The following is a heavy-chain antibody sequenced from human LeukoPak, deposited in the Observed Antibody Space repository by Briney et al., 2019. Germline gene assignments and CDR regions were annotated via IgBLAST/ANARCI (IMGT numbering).Heavy chain of an antibody. CDR2: INWNGGST. CDR3: ATGGITIFGVVTYPND. Sequence: GGSLRLSCAASGFTFDDYGMSWVRQAPGKGLEWVSGINWNGGSTGYADSVKGRFTISRDNAKNSPYLQMNSLRAEDTALYYCATGGITIFGVVTYPNDWGQGTLVTVSS. V-gene: IGHV3-20*04. D-gene: IGHD3-3*01. CDR1: GFTFDDYG. J-gene: IGHJ4*02.